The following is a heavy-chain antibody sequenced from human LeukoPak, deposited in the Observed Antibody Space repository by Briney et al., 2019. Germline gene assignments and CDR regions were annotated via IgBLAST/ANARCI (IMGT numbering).Heavy chain of an antibody. V-gene: IGHV2-5*01. CDR3: AHCSVLWFGDFQGIDY. CDR1: GFSLSTSGVG. D-gene: IGHD3-10*01. Sequence: SGPTLVNPTQTLTLTCTFSGFSLSTSGVGVGWIRQPPGKALEWLALIYWNDDKRYSPSLKSRLTITKDTSKNQVVLTMTNMDPVDTATYYCAHCSVLWFGDFQGIDYWGQGTLVTVSS. J-gene: IGHJ4*02. CDR2: IYWNDDK.